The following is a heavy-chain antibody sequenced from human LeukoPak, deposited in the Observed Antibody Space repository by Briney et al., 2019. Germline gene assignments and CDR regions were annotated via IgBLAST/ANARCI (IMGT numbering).Heavy chain of an antibody. Sequence: EWMGWMNPNSGNTGYAQKFQGRVTMTRNTSISTAYMELSSLRSEDTAVYYCARGGYAWIDYWGQGTLVTVSS. D-gene: IGHD1-1*01. J-gene: IGHJ4*02. CDR3: ARGGYAWIDY. V-gene: IGHV1-8*01. CDR2: MNPNSGNT.